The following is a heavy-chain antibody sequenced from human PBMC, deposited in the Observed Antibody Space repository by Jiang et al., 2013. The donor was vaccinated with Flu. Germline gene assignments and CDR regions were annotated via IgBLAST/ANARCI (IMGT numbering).Heavy chain of an antibody. CDR2: IYYSGST. V-gene: IGHV4-39*07. CDR3: ARHKTQMTTVTTGFDY. J-gene: IGHJ4*02. Sequence: KPSETLSLTCTVSGGSISSSSYYWGWIRQPPGKGLEWIGSIYYSGSTYYNPSLKSRVTISVDTSKNQFSLKLSSVTAADTAVYYCARHKTQMTTVTTGFDYWGQGTLVTVSS. D-gene: IGHD4-17*01. CDR1: GGSISSSSYY.